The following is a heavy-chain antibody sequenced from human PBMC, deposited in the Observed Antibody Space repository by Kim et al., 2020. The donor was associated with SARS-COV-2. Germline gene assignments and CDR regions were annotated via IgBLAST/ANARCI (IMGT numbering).Heavy chain of an antibody. D-gene: IGHD3-9*01. CDR1: GFTFSSYS. J-gene: IGHJ4*02. V-gene: IGHV3-21*01. CDR2: ISSSSSYI. Sequence: GGSLRLSCAASGFTFSSYSMNWVRQAPGKGLEWVSSISSSSSYIYYADSVKGRFTISRDNAKNSLYLQMNSLRAEDTAVYYCARATRNILTGYPVDYWGQGTLVTVSS. CDR3: ARATRNILTGYPVDY.